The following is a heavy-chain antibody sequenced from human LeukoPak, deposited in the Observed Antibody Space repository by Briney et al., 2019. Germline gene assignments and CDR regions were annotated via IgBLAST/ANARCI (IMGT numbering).Heavy chain of an antibody. CDR2: IKSKTDGGTT. V-gene: IGHV3-15*01. Sequence: PGGSLRLSCAASGFTFSNAWMSWVRQAPGKGLEWVGRIKSKTDGGTTDYAAPVKGRFTISRDDSKDTLYLQMNSLNTEDTAVHYCITAYSSGWYACWGQGTLVTVSS. CDR1: GFTFSNAW. J-gene: IGHJ5*01. D-gene: IGHD6-25*01. CDR3: ITAYSSGWYAC.